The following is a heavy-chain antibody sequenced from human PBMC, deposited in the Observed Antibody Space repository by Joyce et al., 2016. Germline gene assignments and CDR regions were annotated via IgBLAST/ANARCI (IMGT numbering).Heavy chain of an antibody. Sequence: EVQLVQSGPEVKKPGESLKISCETSGYRFISYWITWVRQKPGKGLGWMGRIDPRDSYTNYGPSFQGHVTSSADESIATAYLQWDSLKPADTAIYFCARIPTEADVIASITSHPFDFWGQGTLVTVSS. CDR3: ARIPTEADVIASITSHPFDF. V-gene: IGHV5-10-1*01. CDR2: IDPRDSYT. J-gene: IGHJ4*02. CDR1: GYRFISYW. D-gene: IGHD2-21*01.